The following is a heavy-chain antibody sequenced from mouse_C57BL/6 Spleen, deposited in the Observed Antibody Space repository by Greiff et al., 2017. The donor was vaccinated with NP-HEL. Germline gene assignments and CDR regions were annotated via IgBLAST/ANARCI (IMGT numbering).Heavy chain of an antibody. V-gene: IGHV1-72*01. CDR1: GYTFTSYW. CDR2: IDPNSGGT. J-gene: IGHJ3*01. CDR3: ATGGDHAAAWFAY. Sequence: VQLQQPGAELVKPGASVKLSCKASGYTFTSYWMHWVKQRPGRGLEWIGRIDPNSGGTKYNEKFKSKATLTVDKPSSTASMQLSSLTSEASAVYYCATGGDHAAAWFAYWGQGTLVTVSA.